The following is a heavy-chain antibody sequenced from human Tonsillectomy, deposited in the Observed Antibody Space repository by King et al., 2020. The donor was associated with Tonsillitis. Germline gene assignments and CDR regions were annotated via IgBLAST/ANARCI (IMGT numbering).Heavy chain of an antibody. CDR2: IKSKTDGGTT. CDR1: GFTFSNAW. CDR3: TTDDTDYYDSSGYYWF. V-gene: IGHV3-15*01. Sequence: VQLVESGGGLVKPGGSLRLSCAASGFTFSNAWMSGVRQAPGKGLEWVGRIKSKTDGGTTDYAAPVTGRLTISRDDSTNTLYLQMNSLKNEDTAWYYCTTDDTDYYDSSGYYWFWGQGTLVTVSS. D-gene: IGHD3-22*01. J-gene: IGHJ4*02.